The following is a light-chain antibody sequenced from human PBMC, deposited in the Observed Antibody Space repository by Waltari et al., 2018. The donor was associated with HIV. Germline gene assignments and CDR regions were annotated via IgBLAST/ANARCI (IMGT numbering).Light chain of an antibody. V-gene: IGKV1-5*03. J-gene: IGKJ2*01. CDR3: QQYQSYLT. CDR1: QGVSDW. CDR2: RAS. Sequence: DIQLTQSPSTLSASIGDKVTITCRASQGVSDWLAWYQHKPGKAPKLLVYRASVLQVGVPSRFSGSGSGTEFTLTINSLQPDDFATYYCQQYQSYLTFGQGTKLEMK.